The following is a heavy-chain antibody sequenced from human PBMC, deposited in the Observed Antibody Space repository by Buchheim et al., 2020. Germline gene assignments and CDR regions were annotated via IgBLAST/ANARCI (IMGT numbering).Heavy chain of an antibody. V-gene: IGHV1-18*01. CDR1: GYSFTNYG. D-gene: IGHD2-2*02. Sequence: QVQLVQPGSEVKKPGASVKVSCKASGYSFTNYGISWVRQAPGQGLEWVGWISTYTGKTMYAQTLKGRVIMTTDTSTNTASMELRGLGSDDTAVYYGAREGFSTAILLDYWGQGTL. CDR2: ISTYTGKT. J-gene: IGHJ4*02. CDR3: AREGFSTAILLDY.